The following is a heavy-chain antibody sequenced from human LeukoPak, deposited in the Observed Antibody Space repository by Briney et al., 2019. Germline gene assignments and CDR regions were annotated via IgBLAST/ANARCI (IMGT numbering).Heavy chain of an antibody. CDR3: AKDPPYTAMSPRFDY. CDR2: IRYEGSNK. Sequence: GGSLRLSCAASGFTLSSYGMHWVRQAPGKGLEWVAFIRYEGSNKYYADSVKSRFTISRDNSKNTLYLQMNSRRAEDTAVYYCAKDPPYTAMSPRFDYWGQGTLVTVSS. V-gene: IGHV3-30*02. J-gene: IGHJ4*02. CDR1: GFTLSSYG. D-gene: IGHD5-18*01.